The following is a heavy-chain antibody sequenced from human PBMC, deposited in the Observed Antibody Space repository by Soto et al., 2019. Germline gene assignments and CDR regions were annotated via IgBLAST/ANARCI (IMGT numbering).Heavy chain of an antibody. J-gene: IGHJ4*02. CDR1: GYSFTGYG. D-gene: IGHD6-13*01. CDR3: AGDRGIAEAP. CDR2: LSAYNGNT. Sequence: GASGKLSWESSGYSFTGYGMYWGRQAPGQVLEWMGWLSAYNGNTNYAQKLQGRVTMTTDTSTSTAYMELRSLRSDDTALYYCAGDRGIAEAPWGQGSLVTVSS. V-gene: IGHV1-18*01.